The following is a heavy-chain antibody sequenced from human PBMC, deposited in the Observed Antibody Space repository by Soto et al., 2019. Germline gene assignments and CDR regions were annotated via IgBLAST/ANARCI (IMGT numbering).Heavy chain of an antibody. CDR1: GGTFSSYA. Sequence: SVKVSCKASGGTFSSYAISWVRQAPGQGLEWMGGIIPIFGTANYAQKFQGRVTITADESTSTAYMELSSLRSEDTAVYYCARPNYYDSTAGAFDIWGQGTMVTVSS. CDR2: IIPIFGTA. J-gene: IGHJ3*02. V-gene: IGHV1-69*13. CDR3: ARPNYYDSTAGAFDI. D-gene: IGHD3-22*01.